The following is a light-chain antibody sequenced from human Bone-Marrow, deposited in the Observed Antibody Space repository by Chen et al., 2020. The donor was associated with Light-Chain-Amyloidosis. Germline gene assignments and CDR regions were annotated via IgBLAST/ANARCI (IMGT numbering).Light chain of an antibody. CDR2: RDT. CDR1: DLPTKY. CDR3: QSADSSGTYEVI. Sequence: SYALTQPPSVSVSPGQTARITCSGDDLPTKYAYWYQQRPGQAPVLVINRDTERPAGISERVSGSSSGTTATLTISGVQAEDEADYHCQSADSSGTYEVIFGGGTKLTVL. V-gene: IGLV3-25*03. J-gene: IGLJ2*01.